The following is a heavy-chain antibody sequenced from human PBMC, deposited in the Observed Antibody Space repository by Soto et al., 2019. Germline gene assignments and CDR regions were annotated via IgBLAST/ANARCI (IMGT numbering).Heavy chain of an antibody. D-gene: IGHD2-2*01. CDR1: GYTFTSYY. CDR3: ARGYCSSTSCPSLSSVGVYYFDY. CDR2: INPSGGST. Sequence: QVQLVQSGAEVKKPGASVKVSCKASGYTFTSYYMHWVRQAPGQGLEWMGIINPSGGSTSYAQKFQGRVTMTRDTSTSTVYMELSSLRSEDTAVYYCARGYCSSTSCPSLSSVGVYYFDYWGQGTLVTVSS. V-gene: IGHV1-46*03. J-gene: IGHJ4*02.